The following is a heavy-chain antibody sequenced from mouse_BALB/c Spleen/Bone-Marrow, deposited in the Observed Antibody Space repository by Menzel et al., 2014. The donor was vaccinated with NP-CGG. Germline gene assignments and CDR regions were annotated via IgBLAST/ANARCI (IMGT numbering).Heavy chain of an antibody. V-gene: IGHV5-12-1*01. D-gene: IGHD1-1*01. CDR3: ARHRQLTTAN. CDR2: ISSGGGST. CDR1: GFAFSSYD. Sequence: EVQRVESGGGLVKPGGSLKLSRAASGFAFSSYDMSWVRQTPEKRLEWVAYISSGGGSTYYPDTVKGRFTISRDNAKNTLYLQMSSLKSEDTAMYYCARHRQLTTANWGQGTLVTVSA. J-gene: IGHJ3*01.